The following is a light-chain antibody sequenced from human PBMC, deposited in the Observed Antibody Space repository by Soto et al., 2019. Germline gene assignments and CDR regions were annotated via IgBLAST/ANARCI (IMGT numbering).Light chain of an antibody. CDR2: AAS. CDR1: QSITTW. CDR3: QQSYSSPPA. J-gene: IGKJ5*01. Sequence: DIQMTQSPSTVSAYVGDSVTITCRASQSITTWLAWYQQRPGKAPKLLIYAASTLQSGVPSRFSGSGSGTDFTLTISSLQPEDFATYYCQQSYSSPPAFGQGTRLEIK. V-gene: IGKV1-39*01.